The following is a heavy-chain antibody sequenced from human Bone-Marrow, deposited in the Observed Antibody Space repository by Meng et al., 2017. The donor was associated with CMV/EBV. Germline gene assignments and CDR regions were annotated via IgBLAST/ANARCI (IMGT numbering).Heavy chain of an antibody. J-gene: IGHJ5*02. Sequence: SETMSLTCTVSDGSISSYYWSWIRQPPGKGLEWIGYIYYSGSTNYNPSLKRRVTISVDTSKNQFSLKLSSVTAADTAVYYCSRDLFRYCGSGRHSRFDPWGQGTLVTVSS. D-gene: IGHD3-10*01. CDR3: SRDLFRYCGSGRHSRFDP. V-gene: IGHV4-59*12. CDR2: IYYSGST. CDR1: DGSISSYY.